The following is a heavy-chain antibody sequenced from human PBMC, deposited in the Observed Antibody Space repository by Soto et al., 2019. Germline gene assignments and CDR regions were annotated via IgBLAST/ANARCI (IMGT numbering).Heavy chain of an antibody. D-gene: IGHD6-13*01. V-gene: IGHV1-58*02. J-gene: IGHJ6*02. Sequence: SVKVSCKASGFTFTSSAMQWVRQARGQRLEWIGWIVVGSGNTNYAQKFQERVTITRDMSTSTAYMELSSLRSEDTAVYYCAADRIAAAGTGYYGMDGWCQGTTVTV. CDR1: GFTFTSSA. CDR3: AADRIAAAGTGYYGMDG. CDR2: IVVGSGNT.